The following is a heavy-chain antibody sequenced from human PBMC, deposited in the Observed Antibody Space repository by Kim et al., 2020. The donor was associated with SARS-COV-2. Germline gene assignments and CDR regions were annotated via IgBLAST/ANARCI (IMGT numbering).Heavy chain of an antibody. Sequence: YAQKLQGRVTMTTDTSTSTAYMELRSLRSDDTAVYYCARNNGIAVAGNDYWGQGTLVTVSS. J-gene: IGHJ4*02. CDR3: ARNNGIAVAGNDY. D-gene: IGHD6-19*01. V-gene: IGHV1-18*01.